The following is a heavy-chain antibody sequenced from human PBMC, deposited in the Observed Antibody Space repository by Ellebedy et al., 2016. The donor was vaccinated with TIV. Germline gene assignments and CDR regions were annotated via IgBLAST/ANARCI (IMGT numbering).Heavy chain of an antibody. CDR3: ARGLAGAYGGDFDY. CDR1: GFTFSTYA. J-gene: IGHJ4*02. V-gene: IGHV3-23*01. D-gene: IGHD1-26*01. Sequence: PGGSLSLSCEASGFTFSTYAMTWVRQAPGKGLEWVSGITGSGSGTYYADSVKGRFTISRDNSKNTLYLQMNRLRPEDTDVYYCARGLAGAYGGDFDYWGQGTLVTVSS. CDR2: ITGSGSGT.